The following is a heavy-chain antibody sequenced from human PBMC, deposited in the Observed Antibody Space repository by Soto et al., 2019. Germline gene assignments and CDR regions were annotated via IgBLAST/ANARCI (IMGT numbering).Heavy chain of an antibody. J-gene: IGHJ4*02. CDR2: ISTYNDNT. Sequence: QVQLVQSGAEVKKPGASVKVSCKASGYTFTCYGISWVRQAPGQGLEWMGWISTYNDNTNYAQKLQGRVTMTTDTSTSTAYMELRSLRSDHTAVYYCARAGGHYYGSGSLDYWGQGTLVTVSS. CDR3: ARAGGHYYGSGSLDY. D-gene: IGHD3-10*01. CDR1: GYTFTCYG. V-gene: IGHV1-18*01.